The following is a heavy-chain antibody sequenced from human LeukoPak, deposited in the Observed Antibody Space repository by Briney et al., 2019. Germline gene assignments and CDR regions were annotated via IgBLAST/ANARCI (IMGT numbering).Heavy chain of an antibody. D-gene: IGHD6-13*01. V-gene: IGHV4-34*01. J-gene: IGHJ6*03. CDR3: RGYSSSWYYYYMDV. CDR1: GGSFSGYY. CDR2: INHSGST. Sequence: SETLSLTCAVYGGSFSGYYWSWLRQPPGKGLEWIGEINHSGSTNYNPSLKSRVTISVDTSKNQFSLKLSSVTAADTAVYYCRGYSSSWYYYYMDVWGKGTTVTVSS.